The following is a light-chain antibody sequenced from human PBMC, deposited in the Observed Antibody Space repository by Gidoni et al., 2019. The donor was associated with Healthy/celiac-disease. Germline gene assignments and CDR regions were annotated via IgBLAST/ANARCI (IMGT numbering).Light chain of an antibody. CDR3: SSYTSSSTLVV. J-gene: IGLJ2*01. CDR2: DVS. Sequence: QSALTHPASVSGSPRQPITISCTGTSSDVGGYNYVSWYQQHPGKAPKLMIYDVSNRPSGVSNRFSGSKSGNTASLTISGLQAEDEADYYCSSYTSSSTLVVFGGGTKLTVL. CDR1: SSDVGGYNY. V-gene: IGLV2-14*01.